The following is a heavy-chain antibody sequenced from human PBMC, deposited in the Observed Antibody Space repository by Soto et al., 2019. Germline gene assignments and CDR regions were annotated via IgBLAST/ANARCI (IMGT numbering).Heavy chain of an antibody. CDR1: GFTFSDYD. J-gene: IGHJ4*02. CDR2: VSSSGTTI. V-gene: IGHV3-11*01. Sequence: QVQLVESGGGLVKPGGSLRLSCAASGFTFSDYDMSWIRQAPGKGLEWVSFVSSSGTTIYYADSVKGRFTISRDNANNSLYLQMNSLRAEDTAVYYCARMGPRAARPSYWGQGTLVTFSS. CDR3: ARMGPRAARPSY. D-gene: IGHD6-6*01.